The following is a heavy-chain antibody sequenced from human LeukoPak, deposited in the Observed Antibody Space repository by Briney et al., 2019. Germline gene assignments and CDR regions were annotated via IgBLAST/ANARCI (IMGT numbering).Heavy chain of an antibody. CDR3: AKGDSSGGIDY. J-gene: IGHJ4*02. CDR2: ISSSSSYI. V-gene: IGHV3-21*01. CDR1: GFTFSSYS. Sequence: GGSLRLSCAASGFTFSSYSMNWVRQAPGKGLEWVSSISSSSSYIYYADSVQGRFTISRDNAKNSLYLQMSSLRAEDTAVYYCAKGDSSGGIDYWGQETLVTVSS. D-gene: IGHD3-22*01.